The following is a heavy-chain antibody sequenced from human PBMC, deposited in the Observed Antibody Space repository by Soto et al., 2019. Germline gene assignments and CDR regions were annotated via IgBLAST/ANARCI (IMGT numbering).Heavy chain of an antibody. V-gene: IGHV1-24*01. CDR1: GYTLTELS. CDR2: FDPEDGET. CDR3: ATASDSSGRYPAVHDFDI. J-gene: IGHJ3*02. Sequence: ASVKVSCKVSGYTLTELSMHWVRQAPGKGLEWMGGFDPEDGETIYAQKFQGRVTMTEDTSTDTAYMELSSLRSEDTAVYYCATASDSSGRYPAVHDFDIWGQGTMVTVS. D-gene: IGHD3-22*01.